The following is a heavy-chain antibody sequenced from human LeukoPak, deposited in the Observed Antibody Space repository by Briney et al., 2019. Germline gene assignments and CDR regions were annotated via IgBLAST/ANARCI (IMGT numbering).Heavy chain of an antibody. CDR3: AGEVDGYSSSWYDWGARPYYYYGMDV. CDR1: GGSISSSSYY. CDR2: IYYSGST. V-gene: IGHV4-39*02. D-gene: IGHD6-13*01. J-gene: IGHJ6*02. Sequence: SETLSLTCTVSGGSISSSSYYWGWIRQPPGKGLEWIGSIYYSGSTYYNPSLKSRVTISVDTSKNQFSLKLSSVTAADTAVYYCAGEVDGYSSSWYDWGARPYYYYGMDVWGQGTTVTVSS.